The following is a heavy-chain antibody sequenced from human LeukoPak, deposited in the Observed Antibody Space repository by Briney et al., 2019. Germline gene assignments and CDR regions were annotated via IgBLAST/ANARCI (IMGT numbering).Heavy chain of an antibody. Sequence: PGGSLRLSCAASGFTFDDYAMHWVRQAPGKGLEWVSLISGGGGSTYYADSVKGRFTISRDNNKNSLYLQMNSLGTEDTALYYCATSDFAAHFDYWGQGTLVTVSS. CDR1: GFTFDDYA. D-gene: IGHD2/OR15-2a*01. J-gene: IGHJ4*02. CDR3: ATSDFAAHFDY. V-gene: IGHV3-43*02. CDR2: ISGGGGST.